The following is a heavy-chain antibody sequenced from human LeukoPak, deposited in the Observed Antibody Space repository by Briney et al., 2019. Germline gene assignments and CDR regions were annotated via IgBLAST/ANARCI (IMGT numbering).Heavy chain of an antibody. Sequence: SGTLSLTCAVSGVSFSSYCRSWVRQPPGKGLEWIGRINTSGSSNYNPSLRRRFTMSVDTSKNQFSLNLSSVTAADTAVYYCAREGGGSRWFDPWGQGTLVTVSS. CDR2: INTSGSS. CDR1: GVSFSSYC. V-gene: IGHV4-4*07. J-gene: IGHJ5*02. CDR3: AREGGGSRWFDP. D-gene: IGHD6-25*01.